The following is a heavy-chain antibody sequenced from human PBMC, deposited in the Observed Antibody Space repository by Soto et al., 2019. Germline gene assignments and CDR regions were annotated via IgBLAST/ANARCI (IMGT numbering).Heavy chain of an antibody. CDR2: ISHSGST. V-gene: IGHV4-34*01. D-gene: IGHD5-12*01. J-gene: IGHJ6*02. CDR1: GGSFSDYY. Sequence: SETLSLTSAVNGGSFSDYYWSWVRQPPGKGLEWIGEISHSGSTSYNPSLKSRVTISIDTSKNQFSLKLSSVSAADTAMYYCARGLQRRFGGYKGLGYHGMDVWGQGTTVTVSS. CDR3: ARGLQRRFGGYKGLGYHGMDV.